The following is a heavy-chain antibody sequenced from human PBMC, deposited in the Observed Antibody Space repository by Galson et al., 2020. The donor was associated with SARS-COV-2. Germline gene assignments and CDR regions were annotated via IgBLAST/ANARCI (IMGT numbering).Heavy chain of an antibody. V-gene: IGHV3-33*01. CDR3: ARDTDSWYSYFQH. CDR2: IWYDGSNK. D-gene: IGHD6-13*01. J-gene: IGHJ1*01. Sequence: GESLKISCAASGFTFSSYGMHWVRQAPGKGLEWVAVIWYDGSNKYYADSVKGRFTISRDNSKNTLYLQMNSLRAEDTAVYYCARDTDSWYSYFQHWGQGTLVTVSS. CDR1: GFTFSSYG.